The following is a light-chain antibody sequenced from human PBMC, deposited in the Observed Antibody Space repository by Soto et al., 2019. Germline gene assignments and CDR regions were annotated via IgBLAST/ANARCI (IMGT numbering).Light chain of an antibody. CDR1: RSLVYSDGNTY. J-gene: IGKJ2*01. CDR3: MQGTHWPRT. CDR2: KVS. Sequence: DAVMTQSPLSLSVTVGQPASISCRSSRSLVYSDGNTYLAWLQQRPGQSPRRLIYKVSYRDSGVQDRFSGSGSGPDFTLKISRVEAEDVGIYYCMQGTHWPRTFGQGTKLEIK. V-gene: IGKV2-30*01.